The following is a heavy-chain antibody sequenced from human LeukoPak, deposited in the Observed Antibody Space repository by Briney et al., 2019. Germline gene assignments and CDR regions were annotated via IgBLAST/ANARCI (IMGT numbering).Heavy chain of an antibody. CDR1: GFTFSSYW. CDR3: TRGRPHGNDY. J-gene: IGHJ4*02. CDR2: IASDGSST. Sequence: GGSLRLSCAASGFTFSSYWMNWVRQAPGKGLVWLSRIASDGSSTTYADSVKGRFSISRDNAKNTLYLQMNSLRVEDTAVYYCTRGRPHGNDYWGQGTLVTVSS. V-gene: IGHV3-74*01. D-gene: IGHD4-23*01.